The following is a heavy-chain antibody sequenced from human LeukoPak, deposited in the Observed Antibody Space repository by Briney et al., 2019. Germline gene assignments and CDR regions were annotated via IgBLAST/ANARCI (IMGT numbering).Heavy chain of an antibody. CDR2: IDPIDLST. CDR1: GYSFNAFW. Sequence: GESLKISCEVFGYSFNAFWITWMRQMPGKGLEWMGKIDPIDLSTEYSPSSQGHVTMSVDESVSTACLQWSSLKASDTAMYYCARVRGAGTYQADYWGQGTQVIVSS. CDR3: ARVRGAGTYQADY. V-gene: IGHV5-10-1*01. J-gene: IGHJ4*02. D-gene: IGHD3-10*01.